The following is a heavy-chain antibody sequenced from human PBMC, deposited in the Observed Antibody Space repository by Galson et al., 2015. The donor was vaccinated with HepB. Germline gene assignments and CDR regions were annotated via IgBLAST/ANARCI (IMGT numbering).Heavy chain of an antibody. CDR1: GGTFSSYA. Sequence: SVKVSCKASGGTFSSYAISWVRQAPGQGLEWMGGIIPIFGTANYAQKFQGRVTITADESTSTAYMELSSLRSEDTAVYYCARSSHNSRPQNHIVVVTGEGDSFDYWGQGTLVTVSS. V-gene: IGHV1-69*13. CDR3: ARSSHNSRPQNHIVVVTGEGDSFDY. D-gene: IGHD2-21*02. CDR2: IIPIFGTA. J-gene: IGHJ4*02.